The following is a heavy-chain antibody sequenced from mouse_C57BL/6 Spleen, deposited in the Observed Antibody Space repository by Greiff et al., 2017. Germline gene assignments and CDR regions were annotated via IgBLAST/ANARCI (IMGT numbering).Heavy chain of an antibody. J-gene: IGHJ4*01. CDR3: ARDDDTTVVGYAMDY. Sequence: EVKLVESGGGLVKPGGSLKLSCAASGFTFSSYAMSWVRQTPEKRLEWVATISDGGSYTYYPDNVKGRFTISRDNAKNNLYLQMSHLKSEDTAMYYCARDDDTTVVGYAMDYWGQGTSVTVSS. CDR2: ISDGGSYT. V-gene: IGHV5-4*01. CDR1: GFTFSSYA. D-gene: IGHD1-1*01.